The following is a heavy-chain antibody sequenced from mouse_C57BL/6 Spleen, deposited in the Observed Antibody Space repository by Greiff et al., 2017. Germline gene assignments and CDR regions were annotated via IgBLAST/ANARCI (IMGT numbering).Heavy chain of an antibody. V-gene: IGHV5-17*01. J-gene: IGHJ2*01. D-gene: IGHD2-5*01. Sequence: EVKLVESGGGLVKPGGSLKLSCAASGFTFSDYGMHWVRQAPEMGLEWVAYISSGSSTIYYADTVKGRFTISRDNAKNTLFLQMTSLRSEDTAMYYGARRYSNYFDYWGQGTTLTVSS. CDR2: ISSGSSTI. CDR3: ARRYSNYFDY. CDR1: GFTFSDYG.